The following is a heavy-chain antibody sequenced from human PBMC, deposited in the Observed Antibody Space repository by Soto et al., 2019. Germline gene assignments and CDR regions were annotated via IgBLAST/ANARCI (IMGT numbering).Heavy chain of an antibody. D-gene: IGHD3-22*01. V-gene: IGHV4-31*03. CDR3: ARGYYYDSSGSSVDY. J-gene: IGHJ4*02. CDR2: IYYSGST. Sequence: SETLSLTCTVSGGSISSGGYYWSWIRQHPGKGLEWIGYIYYSGSTYYNPSLKSRVTISVDTSKNQFSLKLSSVTAADTAVYYCARGYYYDSSGSSVDYWGQGTLVTVSS. CDR1: GGSISSGGYY.